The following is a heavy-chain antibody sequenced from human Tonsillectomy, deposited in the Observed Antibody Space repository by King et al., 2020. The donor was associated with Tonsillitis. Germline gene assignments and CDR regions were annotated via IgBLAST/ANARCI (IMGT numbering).Heavy chain of an antibody. Sequence: QLVQSGAEVKKPGASVKVSCKASGYTFTNYGISWERQAPGQGLEWMGWISGYNGNTNYAQRLQGRVTMTTDTSTSTASMELMSLRSEDTAVYYCARDGGSGGSCYSGAFAYYYGMDVWGQGTTVTVSS. D-gene: IGHD2-15*01. CDR1: GYTFTNYG. CDR2: ISGYNGNT. J-gene: IGHJ6*02. V-gene: IGHV1-18*04. CDR3: ARDGGSGGSCYSGAFAYYYGMDV.